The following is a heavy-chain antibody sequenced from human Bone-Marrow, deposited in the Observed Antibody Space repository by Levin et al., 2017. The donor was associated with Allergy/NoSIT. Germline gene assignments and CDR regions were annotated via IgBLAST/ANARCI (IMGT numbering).Heavy chain of an antibody. CDR2: INPGGGFT. CDR1: GYSVTSYY. Sequence: GESLKISCEASGYSVTSYYIHWVRQAPGQGLEWMGIINPGGGFTGYAQKFQGRVAMTWDTSTSTVYMELSSLTSADTAVYYCARDVAVVPAGYYGMDVWGQGTTVTVSS. CDR3: ARDVAVVPAGYYGMDV. V-gene: IGHV1-46*01. D-gene: IGHD2-2*01. J-gene: IGHJ6*02.